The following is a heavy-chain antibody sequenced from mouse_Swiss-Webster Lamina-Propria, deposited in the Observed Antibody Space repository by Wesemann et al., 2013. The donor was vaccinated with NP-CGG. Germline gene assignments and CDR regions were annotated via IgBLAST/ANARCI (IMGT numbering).Heavy chain of an antibody. D-gene: IGHD1-1*01. CDR2: ISSGGGNT. CDR3: AREGNYYDGSPYYYAMDY. Sequence: VESGGGLVKPGGSLKLSCAASGFTFSSYTMSWVRQTPAKRLEWVATISSGGGNTYYPDSVKGRFTISRDNARNTLYLQMSSLRSEDTAMYYCAREGNYYDGSPYYYAMDYWGQGTSVTVSS. V-gene: IGHV5-9*04. CDR1: GFTFSSYT. J-gene: IGHJ4*01.